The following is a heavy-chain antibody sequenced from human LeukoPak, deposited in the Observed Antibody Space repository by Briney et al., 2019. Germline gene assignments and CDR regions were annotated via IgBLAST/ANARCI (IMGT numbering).Heavy chain of an antibody. Sequence: GGSLRLSCAVSGISLSNYGMSWVRQAPGKGLEWVAGISGSGGGTNYADSVKGRFTISRDNAKNSLYLQMNSLGAEDTAVYYCARDGGGTARIVVPDYWGQGTLVTVSS. D-gene: IGHD3-22*01. J-gene: IGHJ4*02. CDR1: GISLSNYG. CDR3: ARDGGGTARIVVPDY. V-gene: IGHV3-23*01. CDR2: ISGSGGGT.